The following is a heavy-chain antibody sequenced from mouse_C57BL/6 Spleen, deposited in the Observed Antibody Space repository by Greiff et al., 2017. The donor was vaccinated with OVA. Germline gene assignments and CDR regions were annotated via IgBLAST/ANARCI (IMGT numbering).Heavy chain of an antibody. CDR2: IYPRSGNT. CDR1: GYTFTSYG. J-gene: IGHJ2*01. D-gene: IGHD2-4*01. Sequence: VKLQESGAELARPGASVKLSCKASGYTFTSYGISWVKQRTGQGLEWIGEIYPRSGNTYYNEKFKGKATLTADKSSSTAYMELRSLTSEDSAVYFCAYDYDFDYWGQGTTLTVSS. CDR3: AYDYDFDY. V-gene: IGHV1-81*01.